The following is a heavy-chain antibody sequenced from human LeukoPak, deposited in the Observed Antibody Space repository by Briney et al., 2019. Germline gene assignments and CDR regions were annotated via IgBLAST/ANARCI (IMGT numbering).Heavy chain of an antibody. Sequence: PGGSLRLSCVASGITFRNYWMSWVRQAPGKGLEWVANINPDGSTENCVPSVKGRFTISRDNAKNLVSLQMISLRAEDTAVYYCATEPGIGYAFDIWGQGTMVTVSS. D-gene: IGHD2-15*01. CDR2: INPDGSTE. CDR3: ATEPGIGYAFDI. V-gene: IGHV3-7*01. J-gene: IGHJ3*02. CDR1: GITFRNYW.